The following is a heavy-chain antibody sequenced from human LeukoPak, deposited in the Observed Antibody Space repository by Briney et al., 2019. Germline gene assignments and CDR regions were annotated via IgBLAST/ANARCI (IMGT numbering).Heavy chain of an antibody. CDR3: ATTHSSGWLFDY. CDR1: GYTFTSYG. D-gene: IGHD6-19*01. V-gene: IGHV1-18*04. Sequence: ASVKVSCEASGYTFTSYGISWVRQAPGQGLEWMGWISAYNGNTNYAQKLQGRVTMTTDTSTSTAYMELRSLRSDDTAVYYCATTHSSGWLFDYWGQGTLVTVSS. J-gene: IGHJ4*02. CDR2: ISAYNGNT.